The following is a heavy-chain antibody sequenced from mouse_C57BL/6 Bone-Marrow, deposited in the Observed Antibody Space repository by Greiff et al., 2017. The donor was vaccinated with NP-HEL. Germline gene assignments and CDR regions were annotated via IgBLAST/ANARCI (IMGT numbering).Heavy chain of an antibody. CDR3: ARSAYYGSLGDYWYFDV. Sequence: VKLQESGPELVKPGASVKISCKASGYAFSSSWMNWVKQRPGKGLEWIGRIYPGDGDTNYNGKFKGKATLTADKSSSTAYMQLSSLTSEDSAVYFCARSAYYGSLGDYWYFDVWGTGTTVTVSS. V-gene: IGHV1-82*01. D-gene: IGHD1-1*01. CDR2: IYPGDGDT. CDR1: GYAFSSSW. J-gene: IGHJ1*03.